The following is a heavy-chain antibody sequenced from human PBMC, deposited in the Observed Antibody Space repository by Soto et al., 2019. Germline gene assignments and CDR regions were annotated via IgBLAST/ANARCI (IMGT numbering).Heavy chain of an antibody. D-gene: IGHD6-13*01. Sequence: QITLKESGPTLVKPTQTLTLTCTVSGFSLSTSGVGVGWIRQPPGKALEWLALIYWDDDKRYSPSLKSRLTITQDTSNNRVVRTMTNMDPVDTATYYCAHRGLAAADNPPYNWFDPWGQGTLVTVSS. V-gene: IGHV2-5*02. CDR3: AHRGLAAADNPPYNWFDP. CDR1: GFSLSTSGVG. J-gene: IGHJ5*02. CDR2: IYWDDDK.